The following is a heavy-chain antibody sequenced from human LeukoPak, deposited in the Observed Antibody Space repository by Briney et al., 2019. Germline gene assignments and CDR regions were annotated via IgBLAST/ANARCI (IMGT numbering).Heavy chain of an antibody. J-gene: IGHJ4*02. CDR2: ISQDGREK. CDR3: VGGIGWQPDY. V-gene: IGHV3-7*03. Sequence: PGGSLRLSCAASGFTFSSYSMNWVRQAPGKGLEWVAIISQDGREKLYVDSVKGRFTISRDNAKSSLYLQINSLRAEDTAVYYCVGGIGWQPDYWGQGTLVTVSS. CDR1: GFTFSSYS. D-gene: IGHD6-19*01.